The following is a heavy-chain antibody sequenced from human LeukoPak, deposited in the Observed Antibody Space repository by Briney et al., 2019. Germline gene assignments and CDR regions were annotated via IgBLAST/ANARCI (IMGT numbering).Heavy chain of an antibody. J-gene: IGHJ6*02. CDR1: GFTFSYYA. V-gene: IGHV3-30*04. Sequence: PGRSLRLSCAASGFTFSYYAIHWVRQAPGKGLEWVAIISNDESNKYYADSVKGRFTISRDNSKNTLYLQMNSLIPEDTAVYYCARDIGSTKGVSRYGMDVWGQGTTVIVSS. CDR2: ISNDESNK. CDR3: ARDIGSTKGVSRYGMDV. D-gene: IGHD1-26*01.